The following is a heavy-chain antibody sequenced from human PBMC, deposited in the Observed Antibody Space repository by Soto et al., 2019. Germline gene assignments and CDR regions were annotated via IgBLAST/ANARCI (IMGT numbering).Heavy chain of an antibody. Sequence: QVQLVQSGAEVKKPGASVKVSCKASGYTFTSYGISWVRQAPGQGLEWMGWISAYNGNTNYAQKPQGRVTMTTDTSTSTANMELRSLRSDDTAVYYCARVYHCGGDCYLYYYYGMDVWGQVTTVTVSS. CDR2: ISAYNGNT. J-gene: IGHJ6*02. V-gene: IGHV1-18*01. CDR3: ARVYHCGGDCYLYYYYGMDV. CDR1: GYTFTSYG. D-gene: IGHD2-21*02.